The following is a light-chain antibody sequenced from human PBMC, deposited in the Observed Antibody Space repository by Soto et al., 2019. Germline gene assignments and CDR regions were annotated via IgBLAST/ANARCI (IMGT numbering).Light chain of an antibody. J-gene: IGKJ2*01. CDR1: QSISSW. Sequence: DIQMTQSPSTLSVSVGDRVTITCRASQSISSWLAWYQQNPGKAPKLLIYKASSLQSGVPSRFSGSGSGTEFTLTISSLQPDDFATYYCQQYNHWYTFDQGTKLEIK. CDR3: QQYNHWYT. CDR2: KAS. V-gene: IGKV1-5*03.